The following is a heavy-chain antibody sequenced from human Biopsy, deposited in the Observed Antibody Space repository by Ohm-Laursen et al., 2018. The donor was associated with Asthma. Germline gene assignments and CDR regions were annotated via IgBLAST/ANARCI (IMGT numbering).Heavy chain of an antibody. CDR1: GFTFSDYY. V-gene: IGHV3-11*01. Sequence: SLRLSRAASGFTFSDYYMSWIRQAPGKGLEWISNINGKSNSIEYADSVKGRFSISRDNAKNSLYLQMNSLRAEDTAVYYCARDSYSSGLYNDFESWGQGTLVTVSS. D-gene: IGHD6-19*01. CDR2: INGKSNSI. CDR3: ARDSYSSGLYNDFES. J-gene: IGHJ4*02.